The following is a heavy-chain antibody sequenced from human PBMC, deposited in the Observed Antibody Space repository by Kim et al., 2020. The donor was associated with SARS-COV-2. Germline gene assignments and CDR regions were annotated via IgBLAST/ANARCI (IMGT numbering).Heavy chain of an antibody. CDR3: ARDQTYYYDSSGYPD. V-gene: IGHV4-39*07. CDR1: GGSISSSSYY. CDR2: IYYSGST. J-gene: IGHJ4*02. D-gene: IGHD3-22*01. Sequence: SETLSLTCTVSGGSISSSSYYWGWIRQPPGKGLEWIGSIYYSGSTYYNPSLKSRVTISVDTSKNQFSLKLSSVTAADTAVYYCARDQTYYYDSSGYPDWGQGTLVTVSS.